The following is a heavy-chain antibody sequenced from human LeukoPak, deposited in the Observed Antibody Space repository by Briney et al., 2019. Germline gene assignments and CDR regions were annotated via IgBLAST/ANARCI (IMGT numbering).Heavy chain of an antibody. Sequence: GGSLRLSCAASGFTFDDYGMSWVRQAPGKGLEWVPGINWNGGSTGYADSVKGRFTISRDNAKNSLYLQMNSLRAEDTALYHCARAGYYYGSGSSAYGMDVWGQGTTVTVSS. CDR3: ARAGYYYGSGSSAYGMDV. V-gene: IGHV3-20*01. D-gene: IGHD3-10*01. CDR1: GFTFDDYG. CDR2: INWNGGST. J-gene: IGHJ6*02.